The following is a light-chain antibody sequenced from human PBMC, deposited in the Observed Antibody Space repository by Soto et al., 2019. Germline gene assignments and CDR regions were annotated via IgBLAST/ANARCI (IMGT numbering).Light chain of an antibody. V-gene: IGKV3-15*01. CDR3: QQYNNWTFT. Sequence: EIVMTQSPATLSVSPGERATLSCRASQSISSNLAWYQQKPGQAPRLLIYGASTRATGIPATFSGSGSGTDFTLTISSLQSEDFAVYYCQQYNNWTFTFGPGTKVDIK. CDR1: QSISSN. J-gene: IGKJ3*01. CDR2: GAS.